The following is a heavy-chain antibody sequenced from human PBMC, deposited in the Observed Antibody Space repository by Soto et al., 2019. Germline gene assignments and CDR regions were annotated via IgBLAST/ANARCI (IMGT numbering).Heavy chain of an antibody. J-gene: IGHJ5*02. D-gene: IGHD3-22*01. Sequence: QVQLVQSGAEVKKPGSSVKVSCKASGGTFSSYAISWVRQAPGQGLEWMGGIIPIFGTANYAQKFQGRVTITADKSTSTVYMELSSLRSEDTAVYYCARGSYYYDSSGYTAWFDPWGQGTLVTVSS. CDR2: IIPIFGTA. CDR1: GGTFSSYA. V-gene: IGHV1-69*06. CDR3: ARGSYYYDSSGYTAWFDP.